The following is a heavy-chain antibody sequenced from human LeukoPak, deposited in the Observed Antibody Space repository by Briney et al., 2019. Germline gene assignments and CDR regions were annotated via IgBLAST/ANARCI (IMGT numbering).Heavy chain of an antibody. J-gene: IGHJ4*02. CDR2: INAGNGDT. V-gene: IGHV1-3*01. CDR1: GYTFTSYA. Sequence: ASVTVSCKASGYTFTSYAMHWVRQAPGQRLEWMGWINAGNGDTKYSQKFQGRVTITRDTSASTAYMELSSLRSEDTAVYYCARDLGYCSGGSCTEFIYWGQGTLVTVSS. D-gene: IGHD2-15*01. CDR3: ARDLGYCSGGSCTEFIY.